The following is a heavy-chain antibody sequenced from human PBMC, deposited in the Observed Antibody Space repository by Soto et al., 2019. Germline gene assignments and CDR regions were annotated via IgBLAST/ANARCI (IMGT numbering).Heavy chain of an antibody. CDR2: IWYDGSNK. D-gene: IGHD2-2*01. J-gene: IGHJ6*03. CDR3: ESGCSSTSCPPGRYYYYMDV. Sequence: ESGGGVVQPGRSLRLSCAASGFTFSSYGMHWVRQAPGKGLEWVAVIWYDGSNKYYADSVKGRFTISRDNSKNTLYLQMNSLRAEDRAVYYCESGCSSTSCPPGRYYYYMDVWGKGTTVTVSS. CDR1: GFTFSSYG. V-gene: IGHV3-33*01.